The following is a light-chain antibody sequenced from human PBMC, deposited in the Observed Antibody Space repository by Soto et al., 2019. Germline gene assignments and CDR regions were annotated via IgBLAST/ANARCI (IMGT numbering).Light chain of an antibody. V-gene: IGKV3-20*01. CDR2: GAS. CDR1: QSVSSN. CDR3: QQYGSSPWT. Sequence: EIVMPQSPATLSVSQGERATLSCRASQSVSSNLAWYQQKPGQAPRLLIYGASSRATGIPDRFSGSGSGTDFTLTISRLEPEDFAVYYCQQYGSSPWTFGGGTKVDIK. J-gene: IGKJ4*02.